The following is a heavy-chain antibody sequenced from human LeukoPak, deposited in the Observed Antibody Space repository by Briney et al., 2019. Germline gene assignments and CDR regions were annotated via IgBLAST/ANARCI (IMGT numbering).Heavy chain of an antibody. Sequence: GGSLRLSCAASGFTFSGYAMHWVRQAPGKGLEWVAGVVFDGDNKYYADSVKGRFTISRDNAKNSLYLQMNSLRAEDTAVYYCARDGDYYGSGSYSHWGQGTLVTVSS. CDR1: GFTFSGYA. V-gene: IGHV3-30*04. CDR3: ARDGDYYGSGSYSH. J-gene: IGHJ4*02. D-gene: IGHD3-10*01. CDR2: VVFDGDNK.